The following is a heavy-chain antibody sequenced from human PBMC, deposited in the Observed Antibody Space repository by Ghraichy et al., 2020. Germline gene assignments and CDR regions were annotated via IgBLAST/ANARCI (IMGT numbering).Heavy chain of an antibody. D-gene: IGHD1-26*01. Sequence: SETLSLTCTVSGGSISSYYWSWIRQPPGKGLEWIGYIYYSGSTNYNPSLKSRVTISVDTSKNQFSLKLSSVTAADTAVYYCARGSGSYYVLNAFDIWGQGTMVTVSS. CDR3: ARGSGSYYVLNAFDI. CDR2: IYYSGST. CDR1: GGSISSYY. J-gene: IGHJ3*02. V-gene: IGHV4-59*01.